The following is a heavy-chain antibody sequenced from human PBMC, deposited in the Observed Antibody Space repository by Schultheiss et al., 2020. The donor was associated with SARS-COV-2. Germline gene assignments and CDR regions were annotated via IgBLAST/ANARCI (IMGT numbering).Heavy chain of an antibody. CDR2: ISAHNGDT. V-gene: IGHV1-18*01. D-gene: IGHD6-13*01. Sequence: ASVKVSCEASGYTFGNFGVTWVRQAPGQGLEWVGWISAHNGDTSSAHKFRDRVTMTIDISTRTAYMELKSLTSDDTAVYYCARDYFGQQLTTGDYYGMDVWGQGTTVTVSS. J-gene: IGHJ6*02. CDR1: GYTFGNFG. CDR3: ARDYFGQQLTTGDYYGMDV.